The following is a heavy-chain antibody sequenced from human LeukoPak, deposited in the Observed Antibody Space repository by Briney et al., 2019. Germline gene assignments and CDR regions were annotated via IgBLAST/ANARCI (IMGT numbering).Heavy chain of an antibody. CDR3: AKVITMVRGVIPRTDAYYYYGMDV. CDR1: GFTFSSYG. Sequence: QPGGSLRLSCAASGFTFSSYGMHWVRQAPGKGLEWVAVISYDGSNKYYADSVKGRFTISRDNSKNTLYLKMNSLRAEDTAVYYCAKVITMVRGVIPRTDAYYYYGMDVWGQGTTVTVSS. CDR2: ISYDGSNK. V-gene: IGHV3-30*18. J-gene: IGHJ6*02. D-gene: IGHD3-10*01.